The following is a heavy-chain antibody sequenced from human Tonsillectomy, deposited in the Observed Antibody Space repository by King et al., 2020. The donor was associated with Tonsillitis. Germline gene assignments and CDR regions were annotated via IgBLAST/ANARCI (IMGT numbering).Heavy chain of an antibody. CDR2: ISWNSGRR. J-gene: IGHJ4*02. CDR1: GFTFDDYA. D-gene: IGHD3-22*01. V-gene: IGHV3-9*01. Sequence: VQLVESGGGLVQPGRSLRLSCAASGFTFDDYAMHWVRQAPGKGLEWVSVISWNSGRRDYVDSVKGRFTISRDNTKNSLYLQMNSLRAEDTALYYCAKDKRVVITTLFDYWGQGTLVTVSS. CDR3: AKDKRVVITTLFDY.